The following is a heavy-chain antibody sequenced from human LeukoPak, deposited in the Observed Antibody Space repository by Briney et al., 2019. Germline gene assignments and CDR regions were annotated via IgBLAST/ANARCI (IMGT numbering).Heavy chain of an antibody. Sequence: ASVKLSCMVSVYTLTELSMHWVRQAPGKGFEWRGGFDPEDGETIYAQKFQGRVTMTEDTSTDTAHMELSSLRSEDTVVYYCATGVVVAASNWFDPWGQGTLVTVSS. CDR3: ATGVVVAASNWFDP. V-gene: IGHV1-24*01. D-gene: IGHD2-15*01. CDR2: FDPEDGET. CDR1: VYTLTELS. J-gene: IGHJ5*02.